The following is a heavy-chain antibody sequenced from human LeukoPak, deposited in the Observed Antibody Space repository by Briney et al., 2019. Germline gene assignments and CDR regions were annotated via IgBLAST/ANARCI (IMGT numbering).Heavy chain of an antibody. CDR3: ARTQYYDILTGPDLPFDY. CDR2: ISSSSSTI. Sequence: GGSLRLSCAASGFTFSSYSMNWVRQAPGKGLEWVSYISSSSSTIYYADSVKGRFTISRDNAKNSLYLQMNSLRAEDTAVYYCARTQYYDILTGPDLPFDYCGQGTLVTVSS. D-gene: IGHD3-9*01. CDR1: GFTFSSYS. V-gene: IGHV3-48*01. J-gene: IGHJ4*02.